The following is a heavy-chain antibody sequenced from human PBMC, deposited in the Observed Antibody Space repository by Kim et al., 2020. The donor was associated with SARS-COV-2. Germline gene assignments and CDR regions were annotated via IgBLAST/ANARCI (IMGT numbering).Heavy chain of an antibody. V-gene: IGHV1-46*01. CDR3: ATADAKTSYFEY. CDR1: GHTSSNSY. CDR2: ISPACVST. Sequence: ASVKVSCKASGHTSSNSYVHWIRQAPGQGLEWMGTISPACVSTYYAQHFQGRAVLTRDKSTNTVYMELRSLRSDDTAVYYCATADAKTSYFEYWGQGTLV. J-gene: IGHJ4*02.